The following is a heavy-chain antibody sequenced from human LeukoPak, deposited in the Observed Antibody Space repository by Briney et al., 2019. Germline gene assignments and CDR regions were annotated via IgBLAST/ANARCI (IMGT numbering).Heavy chain of an antibody. CDR2: IHHSGNS. Sequence: SETLSLTCTVSGASVTDYYWSWIRQSPGKGLEWISYIHHSGNSDYNPSLRSRVTTSLDTSKNQFSLHLISVTAADTAVYYCTRGHWGLQSWSQGTLVTVSS. CDR1: GASVTDYY. CDR3: TRGHWGLQS. D-gene: IGHD7-27*01. J-gene: IGHJ5*02. V-gene: IGHV4-59*02.